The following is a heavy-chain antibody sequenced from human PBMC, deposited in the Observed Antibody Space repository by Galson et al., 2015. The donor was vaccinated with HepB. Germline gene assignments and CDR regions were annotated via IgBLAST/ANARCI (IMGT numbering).Heavy chain of an antibody. D-gene: IGHD2-15*01. Sequence: SLRLSCAASGFTFSNYGVHWVRQAPGKGLEWVAFISYDGRNQKYVDSVKGRFTISRDNSKNTLYLQMNSLRTDDTAVYYCAAPQWSNAFDVWGQGTLVTVSS. J-gene: IGHJ3*01. CDR1: GFTFSNYG. CDR3: AAPQWSNAFDV. CDR2: ISYDGRNQ. V-gene: IGHV3-30*03.